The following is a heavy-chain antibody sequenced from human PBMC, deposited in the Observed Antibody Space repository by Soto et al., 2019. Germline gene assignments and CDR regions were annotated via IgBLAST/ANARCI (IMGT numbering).Heavy chain of an antibody. CDR2: IYSGAST. CDR3: ARHNCSGGSCYSGDAFDI. J-gene: IGHJ3*02. Sequence: EVQLVESGGGLVQPGGSLRLSCAASGFTVSSNYMSWVRQAPGKGLEWVSVIYSGASTYYADSVKGRFTISRHNSKTTLYLQRNSLRDEDTAVYYCARHNCSGGSCYSGDAFDIWVQGTMVTVS. CDR1: GFTVSSNY. V-gene: IGHV3-53*04. D-gene: IGHD2-15*01.